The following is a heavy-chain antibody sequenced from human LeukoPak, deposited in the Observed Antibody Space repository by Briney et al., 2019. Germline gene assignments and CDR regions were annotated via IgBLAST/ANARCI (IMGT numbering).Heavy chain of an antibody. CDR3: ARHGLIYNSYAWFDP. V-gene: IGHV4-39*01. D-gene: IGHD5-24*01. J-gene: IGHJ5*02. Sequence: SETLSLTCSVSGGSISSSSHYWGWIRQPPGKGLEWIGSIYYSGSTYYKPSFNPSLKSRVTISVDTSKNQFSLKLSSVTAADTAVYYCARHGLIYNSYAWFDPRGQGTLVTVSS. CDR2: IYYSGST. CDR1: GGSISSSSHY.